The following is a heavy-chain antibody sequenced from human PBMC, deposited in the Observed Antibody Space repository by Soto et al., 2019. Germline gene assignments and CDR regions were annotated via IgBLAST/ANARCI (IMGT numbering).Heavy chain of an antibody. CDR1: GGTFSSYA. J-gene: IGHJ3*02. V-gene: IGHV1-69*01. CDR2: IIPIFGTA. D-gene: IGHD5-12*01. CDR3: ATRRASLPVDAFDI. Sequence: QVQLVQSGAEVKKPGSSVKVSCKASGGTFSSYAISWVRQAPGQGLEGMGGIIPIFGTANYAQKFQGRVTITADESTSTAYMALSSLRSEDTAVYYCATRRASLPVDAFDIWGQGTMVTVSS.